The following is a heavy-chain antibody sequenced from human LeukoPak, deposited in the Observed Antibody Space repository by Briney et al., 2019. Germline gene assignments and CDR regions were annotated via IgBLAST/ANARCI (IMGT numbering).Heavy chain of an antibody. D-gene: IGHD2-8*01. CDR1: GFTFSSYG. CDR2: ISGSGGTT. V-gene: IGHV3-23*01. CDR3: AKTNGYSSD. J-gene: IGHJ4*02. Sequence: PGGSLRLSCAASGFTFSSYGMNWVRQAPGKGLEWVSSISGSGGTTYYADSVKGRFTISRDNSKNSLSLQVSSLRAEDTAVYYCAKTNGYSSDWGQGTLVTVSS.